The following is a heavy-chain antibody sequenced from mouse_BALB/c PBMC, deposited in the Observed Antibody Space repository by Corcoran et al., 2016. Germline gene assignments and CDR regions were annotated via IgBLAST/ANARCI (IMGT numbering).Heavy chain of an antibody. CDR2: IDPANGNT. CDR1: GFNIKDTY. Sequence: EVQLQQSGAELVKPGASVKLSCTASGFNIKDTYMHLVKQRPEQGLEWIGRIDPANGNTKYDPKFQGKATITADTSSNTAYLQLSSLTSEDTAVYYCARRTGFDVWGAGTTVTVSS. CDR3: ARRTGFDV. V-gene: IGHV14-3*02. J-gene: IGHJ1*01. D-gene: IGHD4-1*01.